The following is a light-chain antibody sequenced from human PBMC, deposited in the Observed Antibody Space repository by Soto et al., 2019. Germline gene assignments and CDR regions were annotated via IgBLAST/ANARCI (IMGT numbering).Light chain of an antibody. CDR2: GNS. V-gene: IGLV1-40*01. Sequence: QSVLTQPPSVSGAPGQRVTISCTGSSSNIGAGYDVHWYQQLPETAPKLLIYGNSNRPSGVPDRFSGSKSGTSASLAITGLQAEDEAYYYCQSYDSSLSGFVVFGGGTKLTVL. CDR1: SSNIGAGYD. CDR3: QSYDSSLSGFVV. J-gene: IGLJ2*01.